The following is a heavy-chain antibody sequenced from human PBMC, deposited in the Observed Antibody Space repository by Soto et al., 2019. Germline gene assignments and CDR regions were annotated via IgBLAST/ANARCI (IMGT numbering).Heavy chain of an antibody. Sequence: QVQLVQSGAEVKKPGSSVKVSCKASGANFNTYVFTWVRQAPGQGLQWMVGINGLFGTTNYAQMFQGGVTITADKATKIGYMELSGLRSEEKAVYYCVRGVLVVMGAYYNVDVWGQGNTVTVSS. V-gene: IGHV1-69*06. CDR3: VRGVLVVMGAYYNVDV. J-gene: IGHJ6*01. CDR2: INGLFGTT. CDR1: GANFNTYV. D-gene: IGHD2-15*01.